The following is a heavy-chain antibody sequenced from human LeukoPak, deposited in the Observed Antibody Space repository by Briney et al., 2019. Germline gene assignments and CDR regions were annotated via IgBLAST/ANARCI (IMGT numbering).Heavy chain of an antibody. V-gene: IGHV3-74*01. CDR2: INPDGSTT. CDR1: GFTFSRYW. D-gene: IGHD6-13*01. CDR3: ARVAVAGPTGWFDP. J-gene: IGHJ5*02. Sequence: TGGSLRLSCAASGFTFSRYWIHWVRQAPGKGLEWVSRINPDGSTTTYADSVKGRFTISRDNIDNVVYLQMSSLRAEDTAVYYCARVAVAGPTGWFDPWGQGTLVTVSS.